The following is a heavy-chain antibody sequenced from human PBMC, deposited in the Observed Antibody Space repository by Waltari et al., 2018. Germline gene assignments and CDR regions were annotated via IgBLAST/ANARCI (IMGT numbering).Heavy chain of an antibody. Sequence: EVQLLESGGGLVQPGGSLRLSCAASGFTFSSSAMSWVRQAPGKGLGWVSAISGSGGSTYYADSVKGRFTISRDNSKNTLYLQMNSLRAEDTAVYYCAKDSWYRDGYNVYWGQGTLVTVSS. CDR3: AKDSWYRDGYNVY. J-gene: IGHJ4*02. D-gene: IGHD1-26*01. CDR1: GFTFSSSA. CDR2: ISGSGGST. V-gene: IGHV3-23*01.